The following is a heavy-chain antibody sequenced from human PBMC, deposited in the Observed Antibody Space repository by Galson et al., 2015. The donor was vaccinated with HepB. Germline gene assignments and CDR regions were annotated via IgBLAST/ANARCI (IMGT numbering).Heavy chain of an antibody. Sequence: QSGAEVKKPGESLKISCKGSGYSFTSYWIGWVRQMPGKGLEWMGIIYPGDSDTRYSPSFQGQVTISADKSISTAYLQWSSLKASDTAMYYCARHQHPIAAAGKGDPYGMDVWGQGTTVTVSS. CDR3: ARHQHPIAAAGKGDPYGMDV. J-gene: IGHJ6*02. V-gene: IGHV5-51*01. D-gene: IGHD6-13*01. CDR1: GYSFTSYW. CDR2: IYPGDSDT.